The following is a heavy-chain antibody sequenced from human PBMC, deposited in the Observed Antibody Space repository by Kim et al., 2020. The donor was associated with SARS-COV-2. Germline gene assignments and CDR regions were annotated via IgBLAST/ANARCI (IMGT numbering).Heavy chain of an antibody. CDR3: ARTYNWNYDFDY. Sequence: DDDNRYSPSLKSRLTITKDTSKNQVVLTMTNMDPVDTATYYCARTYNWNYDFDYWGQGTLVTVSS. J-gene: IGHJ4*02. V-gene: IGHV2-5*02. D-gene: IGHD1-7*01. CDR2: DDDN.